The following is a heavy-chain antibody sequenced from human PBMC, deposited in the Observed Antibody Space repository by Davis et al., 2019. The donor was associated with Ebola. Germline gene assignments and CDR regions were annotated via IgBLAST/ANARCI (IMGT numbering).Heavy chain of an antibody. J-gene: IGHJ4*02. CDR3: ARDLVASHGLLDY. Sequence: GESLKISCAASGFTFSSYAMHWVRQAPGKGLEWVAVISYDGSNKYYADSVKGRFTISRDNSKNTLYLQMNSLRAEDTAVYYCARDLVASHGLLDYWGQGTLVTVSS. V-gene: IGHV3-30-3*01. CDR2: ISYDGSNK. D-gene: IGHD5-12*01. CDR1: GFTFSSYA.